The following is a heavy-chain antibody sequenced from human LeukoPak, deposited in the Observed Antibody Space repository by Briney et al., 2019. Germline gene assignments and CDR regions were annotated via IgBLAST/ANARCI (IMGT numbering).Heavy chain of an antibody. Sequence: PGGSLRLSCAASGFTVSSNYMSWVRQAPGKGLEWVSVIYSGGSTYYADSVKGRFTISRDNSKNTLYLQMNSLRAEDTAVYYCARGTQWLERYYYGMDVWGQGTTVTVSS. V-gene: IGHV3-53*01. D-gene: IGHD6-19*01. J-gene: IGHJ6*02. CDR3: ARGTQWLERYYYGMDV. CDR2: IYSGGST. CDR1: GFTVSSNY.